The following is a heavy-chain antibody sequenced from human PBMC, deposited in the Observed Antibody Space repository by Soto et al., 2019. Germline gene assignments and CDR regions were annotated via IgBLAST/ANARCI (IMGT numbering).Heavy chain of an antibody. CDR1: GYTFTSYG. Sequence: ASVKVSCKASGYTFTSYGISWVRQAPGQGLEWMGWISAYNGNTNYAQKLQGRVTRTTDTSTSTAYMELRSLRSDDTAVYYCATPVAAISSWYSPFDGHHNGRYVWGQGTKVTVS. J-gene: IGHJ6*02. V-gene: IGHV1-18*04. D-gene: IGHD6-13*01. CDR3: ATPVAAISSWYSPFDGHHNGRYV. CDR2: ISAYNGNT.